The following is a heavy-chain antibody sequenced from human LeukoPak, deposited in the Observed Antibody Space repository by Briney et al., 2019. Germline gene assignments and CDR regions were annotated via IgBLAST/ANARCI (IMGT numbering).Heavy chain of an antibody. V-gene: IGHV4-59*01. CDR1: GGSISSYN. J-gene: IGHJ4*02. CDR2: IYYSRIT. Sequence: SETLSLTCTVSGGSISSYNWSWIRQPPGKGLEWIGYIYYSRITNYNPSLKSRVTISVYPHKNQFSVKLSSVSAGDTAVYYCARGAYTYYFDYWGQGTLVTVSS. CDR3: ARGAYTYYFDY. D-gene: IGHD4-11*01.